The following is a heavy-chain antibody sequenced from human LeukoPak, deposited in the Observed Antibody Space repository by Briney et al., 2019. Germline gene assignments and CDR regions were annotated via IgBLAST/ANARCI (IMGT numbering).Heavy chain of an antibody. CDR2: ITSDGSIT. Sequence: GGSLRLSCAASGFTFSNYWMHWVRQAPGQGLVWVSRITSDGSITTYADSVKGRFTISRDNAKNTLYLQMNSLRAEDGAMYYCARDGSLPDYWGQGTLVTASS. CDR1: GFTFSNYW. CDR3: ARDGSLPDY. D-gene: IGHD2-15*01. V-gene: IGHV3-74*01. J-gene: IGHJ4*02.